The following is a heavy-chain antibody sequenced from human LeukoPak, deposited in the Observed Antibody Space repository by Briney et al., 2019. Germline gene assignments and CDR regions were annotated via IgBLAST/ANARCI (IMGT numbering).Heavy chain of an antibody. J-gene: IGHJ4*02. D-gene: IGHD3-16*01. CDR1: GFSFSTYS. V-gene: IGHV3-23*01. Sequence: GGSLRLSCAASGFSFSTYSMYWVRQAPGKGLEWVSEISGSPDNTYYADSVKGRFATSRDDSRNTLYLQMNSLRAEDTAVYYCARLVGVSPLDYWGQGTPVTVSS. CDR3: ARLVGVSPLDY. CDR2: ISGSPDNT.